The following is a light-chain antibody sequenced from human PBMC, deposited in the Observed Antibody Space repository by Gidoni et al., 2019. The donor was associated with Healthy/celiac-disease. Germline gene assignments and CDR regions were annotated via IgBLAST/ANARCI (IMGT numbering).Light chain of an antibody. CDR1: QSVSSY. Sequence: EIVLTQSPATLSLSPGERATLSCRASQSVSSYLAWYQQKPGQAPRLLIYDASNRAPGIPARFSGSGSGTDFTLTISSLEPEDFAVYYCQQRSNWQWTCGQGTKVEIK. J-gene: IGKJ1*01. CDR3: QQRSNWQWT. V-gene: IGKV3-11*01. CDR2: DAS.